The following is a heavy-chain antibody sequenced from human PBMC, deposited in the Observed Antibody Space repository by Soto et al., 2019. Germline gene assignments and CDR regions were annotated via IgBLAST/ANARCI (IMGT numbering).Heavy chain of an antibody. CDR3: ARETQQLVRGFDY. J-gene: IGHJ4*02. CDR2: IIPILGIA. CDR1: GGTFSSYT. D-gene: IGHD6-13*01. V-gene: IGHV1-69*08. Sequence: QVQRVQSGAEVKKPGSSVKVSCKASGGTFSSYTISWVRQAPGQGLEWMGRIIPILGIANYAQKFQGRVTITADKSTSTAYMELSSLRSEDTAVYYCARETQQLVRGFDYWGQGTLVTVSS.